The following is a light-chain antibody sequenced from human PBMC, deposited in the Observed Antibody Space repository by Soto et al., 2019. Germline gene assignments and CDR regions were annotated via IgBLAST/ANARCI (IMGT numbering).Light chain of an antibody. CDR3: QQYSRSSPNT. V-gene: IGKV3-20*01. CDR1: QSISSSY. Sequence: EIVLTQSPGTLSLSPGERATLSCRASQSISSSYLAWYRQKPGQAPRLLIYGASSRATGIPDRFSGSGSGTDFTLTISRLDPEDFAVYYCQQYSRSSPNTFGQGTKLEIK. CDR2: GAS. J-gene: IGKJ2*01.